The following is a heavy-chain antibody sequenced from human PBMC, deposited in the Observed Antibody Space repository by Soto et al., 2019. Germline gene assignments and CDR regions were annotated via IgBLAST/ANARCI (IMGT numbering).Heavy chain of an antibody. D-gene: IGHD4-17*01. CDR1: GFTFSLYW. CDR3: ARDRYGDYGNYYYYYGMDV. V-gene: IGHV3-7*03. CDR2: IDQDGSEG. J-gene: IGHJ6*02. Sequence: VQLVESGGDLVQPGGSLRLSCAASGFTFSLYWITWVRQPPGKGLEWVGRIDQDGSEGHYVDSVKGRFTISRDNAKSSLYLQTNSLRAEDTAMYFCARDRYGDYGNYYYYYGMDVWGQGTKVTVSS.